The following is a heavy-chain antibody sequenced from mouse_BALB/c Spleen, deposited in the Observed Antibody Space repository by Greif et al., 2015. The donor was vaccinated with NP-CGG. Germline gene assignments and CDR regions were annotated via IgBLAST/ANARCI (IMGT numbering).Heavy chain of an antibody. V-gene: IGHV1S81*02. CDR3: TRGYYALYAMDY. Sequence: QVQLQQSGAELVKPGASVKLSCKASGYTFTSYYMYWVKQRPGQGLEWIGEINPSNGGTNFNEKFKSKATLTVDKSSSTAYMQLSSLTSEDSAVYYCTRGYYALYAMDYWGQGTSVTVSS. D-gene: IGHD1-1*01. CDR1: GYTFTSYY. J-gene: IGHJ4*01. CDR2: INPSNGGT.